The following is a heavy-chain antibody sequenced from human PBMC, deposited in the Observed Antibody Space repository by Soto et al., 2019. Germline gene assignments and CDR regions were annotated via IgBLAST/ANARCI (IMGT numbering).Heavy chain of an antibody. J-gene: IGHJ4*02. CDR2: IYYSGST. Sequence: TSETLSLTCTVSGGSISSYYWSWIRQPPGKGLEWIGYIYYSGSTNYNPSLKSRVTISVDTSKNQFSLKLSSVTAADTAVYYWARRYGSAIDYWGQGTLVTVSS. D-gene: IGHD1-26*01. CDR1: GGSISSYY. V-gene: IGHV4-59*08. CDR3: ARRYGSAIDY.